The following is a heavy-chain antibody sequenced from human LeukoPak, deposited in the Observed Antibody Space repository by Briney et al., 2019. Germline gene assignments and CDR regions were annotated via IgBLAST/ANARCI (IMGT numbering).Heavy chain of an antibody. CDR2: IWYDGSNK. CDR3: ARVTNYYDSSGYPHYYFDY. V-gene: IGHV3-33*01. CDR1: GFTFSSYG. J-gene: IGHJ4*02. Sequence: GGSLRLSCAASGFTFSSYGMHWARQAPGKGLEWVAVIWYDGSNKYYADSVKGRFTISRDNSKNTLYLQMNSLRAEDTAVYYCARVTNYYDSSGYPHYYFDYWGQGTLVTVSS. D-gene: IGHD3-22*01.